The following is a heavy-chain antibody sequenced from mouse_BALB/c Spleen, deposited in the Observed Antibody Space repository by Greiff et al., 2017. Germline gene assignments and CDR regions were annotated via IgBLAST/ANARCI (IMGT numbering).Heavy chain of an antibody. D-gene: IGHD1-1*01. CDR2: ISDGGSYT. J-gene: IGHJ3*01. Sequence: EVKLMESGGGLVKPGGSLKLSCAASGFTFSDYYMYWVRQTPEKRLEWVATISDGGSYTYYPDSVKGRFTISRDNAKNNLYLQMSSLKSEDTAMYYCARSPHYYGSSWFAYWGQGTLVTVSA. CDR1: GFTFSDYY. CDR3: ARSPHYYGSSWFAY. V-gene: IGHV5-4*02.